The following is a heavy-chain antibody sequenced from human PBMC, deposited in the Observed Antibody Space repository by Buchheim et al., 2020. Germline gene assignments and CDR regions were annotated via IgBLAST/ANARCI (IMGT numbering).Heavy chain of an antibody. CDR2: IYSGGST. D-gene: IGHD3/OR15-3a*01. Sequence: EVQLVESGGGLVQPGGSLRLSCAASGFTVSSNYMSWVRQAPGKGLEWVSVIYSGGSTYYADSVKGGFTISRDNSKNTRYLQMNSLRAEDTAVYYCARVFVDSQGGMDDWGQGTT. V-gene: IGHV3-66*01. J-gene: IGHJ6*02. CDR1: GFTVSSNY. CDR3: ARVFVDSQGGMDD.